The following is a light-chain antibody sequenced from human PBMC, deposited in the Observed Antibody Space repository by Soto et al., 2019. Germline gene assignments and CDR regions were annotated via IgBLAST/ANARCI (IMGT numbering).Light chain of an antibody. CDR2: EVT. CDR1: NSDVGGHNY. CDR3: SSYTTTSTVI. V-gene: IGLV2-14*01. Sequence: QSALTQPASVSGSPGQSINISCTGTNSDVGGHNYVSWYQQHPGKAPKFIIYEVTNRPSAVSNRFSGSKSGNTASLTISGPQAEDEADYYCSSYTTTSTVIFGGGTPLTVL. J-gene: IGLJ2*01.